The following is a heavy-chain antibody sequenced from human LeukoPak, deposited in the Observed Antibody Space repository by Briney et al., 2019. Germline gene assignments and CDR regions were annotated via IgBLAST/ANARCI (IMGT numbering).Heavy chain of an antibody. J-gene: IGHJ5*02. Sequence: SVKVSCKASGGTFSIYAISWVRQAPGQGLEWMGRIIPILGIANYAQKFQGRVTITADKSTSTAYMELSSLRSEDTAVYYCARTATTTTVTTYWFDPWGQGTLVTVSS. CDR1: GGTFSIYA. CDR3: ARTATTTTVTTYWFDP. V-gene: IGHV1-69*04. CDR2: IIPILGIA. D-gene: IGHD4-17*01.